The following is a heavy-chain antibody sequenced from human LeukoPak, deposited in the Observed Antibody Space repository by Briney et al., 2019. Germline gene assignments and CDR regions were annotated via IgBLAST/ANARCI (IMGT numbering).Heavy chain of an antibody. J-gene: IGHJ4*02. CDR3: ARDSGVGGSYYLSDY. D-gene: IGHD1-26*01. CDR1: GGSISSSSYY. Sequence: PSETLSLTCTVSGGSISSSSYYWGWIRQPPGKGLEWIGSIYYSGSTYYNPSLKSRVTISVDTSKNQFSLKPSSVTAADTAVYYCARDSGVGGSYYLSDYWGQGTLVTVSS. V-gene: IGHV4-39*02. CDR2: IYYSGST.